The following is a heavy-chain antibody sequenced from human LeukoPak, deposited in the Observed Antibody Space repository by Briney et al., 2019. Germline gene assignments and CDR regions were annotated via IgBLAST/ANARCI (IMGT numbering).Heavy chain of an antibody. J-gene: IGHJ4*02. Sequence: SETLSLTCAVYGGSFSGYYWSWIRQPPGKGLEWIGEINHSGSTNYNPSLKSRVTISVDTSKNQFSLKLSSVTAADTAVYYCARGGGAGSPWWGQGTLVTVSS. CDR3: ARGGGAGSPW. D-gene: IGHD3-10*01. CDR2: INHSGST. V-gene: IGHV4-34*01. CDR1: GGSFSGYY.